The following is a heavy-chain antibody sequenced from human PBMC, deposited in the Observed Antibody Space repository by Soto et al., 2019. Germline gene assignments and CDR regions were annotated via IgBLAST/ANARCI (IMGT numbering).Heavy chain of an antibody. Sequence: ASVKVSCKASGFTFTSSAVQWVRQARGQRLEWIGWIVVGSGNTNYAQKFQERVTITRDMSTSTAYMELSSLRSEDTAVYYCAAATYYYDSSGLSFDPWGQGTLVTVSS. V-gene: IGHV1-58*01. D-gene: IGHD3-22*01. J-gene: IGHJ5*02. CDR1: GFTFTSSA. CDR3: AAATYYYDSSGLSFDP. CDR2: IVVGSGNT.